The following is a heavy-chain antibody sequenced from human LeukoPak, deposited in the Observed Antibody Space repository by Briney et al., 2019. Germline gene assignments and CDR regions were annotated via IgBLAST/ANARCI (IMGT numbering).Heavy chain of an antibody. CDR3: ARVSSESSGFNWFDP. Sequence: SETLSLTCTVSGGSISSYYWSWIRQPPGKGLEWSGYIYYSGSTNYNPSLKSRVTISVDTSKNQFSLKLSSVTAADTAVYYCARVSSESSGFNWFDPWGQGTLVTVSS. CDR1: GGSISSYY. CDR2: IYYSGST. V-gene: IGHV4-59*01. J-gene: IGHJ5*02. D-gene: IGHD3-22*01.